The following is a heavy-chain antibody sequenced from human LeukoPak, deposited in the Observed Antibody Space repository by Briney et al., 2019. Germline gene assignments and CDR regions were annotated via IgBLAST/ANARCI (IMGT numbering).Heavy chain of an antibody. CDR3: ARLKSAAGNYYFDY. D-gene: IGHD6-13*01. CDR1: GYSISSGYY. J-gene: IGHJ4*02. V-gene: IGHV4-38-2*01. CDR2: IYHSGST. Sequence: LXCAVAGYSISSGYYWGWLRQPPGKGLEWVGSIYHSGSTYYNPSLKSRVTISVDKSKNEFSLKLSSVTAADTAVYYCARLKSAAGNYYFDYWGQGTLVTVSS.